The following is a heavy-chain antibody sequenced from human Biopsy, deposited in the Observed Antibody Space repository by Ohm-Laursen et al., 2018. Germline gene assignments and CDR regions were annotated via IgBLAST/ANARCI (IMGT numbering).Heavy chain of an antibody. Sequence: SQTLSLTCCVSGASVKTSGYFWAWIRQRPGKGLEWIGYISYNERTHYNPSLTSRLAISFDTSNNRISLQLRSVSVADTAVYYYVREPKTGTAEAWYFDLWGRGSPVTVPS. V-gene: IGHV4-31*03. CDR2: ISYNERT. J-gene: IGHJ2*01. D-gene: IGHD3-9*01. CDR3: VREPKTGTAEAWYFDL. CDR1: GASVKTSGYF.